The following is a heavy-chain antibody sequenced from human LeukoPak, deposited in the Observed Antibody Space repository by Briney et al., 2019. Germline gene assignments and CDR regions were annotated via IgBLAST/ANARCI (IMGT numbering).Heavy chain of an antibody. Sequence: ASVKVSCKASGYTFTGYYMHWVRQAPGQGLEWMGWINPNSGGTNYAQKFQGRVTMTRDTSTSTVYMELSSLRSEDTAVYYCARDEMAHNGFDYWGQGTLVTVSS. V-gene: IGHV1-2*02. D-gene: IGHD5-24*01. CDR3: ARDEMAHNGFDY. CDR1: GYTFTGYY. J-gene: IGHJ4*02. CDR2: INPNSGGT.